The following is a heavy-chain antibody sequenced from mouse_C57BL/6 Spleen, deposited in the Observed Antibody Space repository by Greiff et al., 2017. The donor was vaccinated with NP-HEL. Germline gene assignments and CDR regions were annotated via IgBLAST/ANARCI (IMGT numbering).Heavy chain of an antibody. Sequence: VQLQQSGPELVKPGASVKISCKASGYAFSSSWMNWVKQRPGKGLEWIGRIYPGDGDTNYNGKIKGKATLTADKSSSTAYMQLSSLTSEDSAVYFGATNWDGRGWFAYWGQGTLVTVSA. CDR2: IYPGDGDT. V-gene: IGHV1-82*01. J-gene: IGHJ3*01. D-gene: IGHD4-1*01. CDR3: ATNWDGRGWFAY. CDR1: GYAFSSSW.